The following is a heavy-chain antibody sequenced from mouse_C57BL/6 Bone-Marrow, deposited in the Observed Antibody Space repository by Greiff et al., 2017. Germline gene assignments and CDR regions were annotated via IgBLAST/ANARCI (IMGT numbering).Heavy chain of an antibody. Sequence: QVQLQQPGAELVKPGASVKLSCKASGYTFTSYWMHWVKQRPGRGLERIGRIDPNSGGTKYNEKFKSKATLTVDKPSSTAYMQLSSLTSEDFAVYYCARSRRLRRGGAMDYWGQGTSVTVSS. CDR1: GYTFTSYW. CDR3: ARSRRLRRGGAMDY. CDR2: IDPNSGGT. D-gene: IGHD2-4*01. J-gene: IGHJ4*01. V-gene: IGHV1-72*01.